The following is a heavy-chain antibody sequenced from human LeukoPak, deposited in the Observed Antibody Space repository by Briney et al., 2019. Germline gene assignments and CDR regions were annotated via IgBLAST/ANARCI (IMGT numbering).Heavy chain of an antibody. CDR1: GGSFSGYY. CDR2: INHSGST. Sequence: SETLSLTCVVYGGSFSGYYWSWIRQPPGKGLEWIGEINHSGSTNYNPSLKSRVTISVDTSKNQFSLKLNSVTAADTAIYYCARGNMWDYRRYYYYMDVWGKGTTVTVSS. V-gene: IGHV4-34*01. J-gene: IGHJ6*03. D-gene: IGHD4-11*01. CDR3: ARGNMWDYRRYYYYMDV.